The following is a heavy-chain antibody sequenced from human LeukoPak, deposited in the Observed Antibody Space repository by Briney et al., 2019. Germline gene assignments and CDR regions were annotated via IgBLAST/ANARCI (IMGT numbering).Heavy chain of an antibody. CDR2: INQDGTEK. J-gene: IGHJ6*04. CDR3: AELGITMIGGV. D-gene: IGHD3-10*02. Sequence: GGSLRLSCAASGFTFTTYCMSWVRQLPGKGLEWVANINQDGTEKYYVDSVKGRFTISRDNAKNSLYLQMNSLRAEDTAVYYCAELGITMIGGVWGKGTTVTISS. CDR1: GFTFTTYC. V-gene: IGHV3-7*01.